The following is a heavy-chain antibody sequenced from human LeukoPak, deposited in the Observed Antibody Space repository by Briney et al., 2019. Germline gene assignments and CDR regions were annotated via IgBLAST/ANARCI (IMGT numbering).Heavy chain of an antibody. CDR1: GFTFSAYA. CDR3: ARSIPDYTRFDY. J-gene: IGHJ4*02. Sequence: GGSLRLSCVASGFTFSAYAMNWVRLAPGKGLEWVSTFKTNSGQVYYAEFVRGRFTISRDNSKNTVYLQMSSLRAEDTALYYCARSIPDYTRFDYWGQGALVTVSP. CDR2: FKTNSGQV. D-gene: IGHD2-2*02. V-gene: IGHV3-23*01.